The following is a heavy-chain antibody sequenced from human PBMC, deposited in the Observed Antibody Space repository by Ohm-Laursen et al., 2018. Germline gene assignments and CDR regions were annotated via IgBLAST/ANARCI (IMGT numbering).Heavy chain of an antibody. V-gene: IGHV3-53*01. Sequence: GSLRLSCAASGFSFSSYAMGWVRQAPGKGLEWVSVIYSGGSTYYADSVKGRFTISRDNSKNTLYLQMNSLRAEDTAVYYCAREGLAHYDSSGYYSYWGQGTLVTVSS. D-gene: IGHD3-22*01. CDR3: AREGLAHYDSSGYYSY. J-gene: IGHJ4*02. CDR2: IYSGGST. CDR1: GFSFSSYA.